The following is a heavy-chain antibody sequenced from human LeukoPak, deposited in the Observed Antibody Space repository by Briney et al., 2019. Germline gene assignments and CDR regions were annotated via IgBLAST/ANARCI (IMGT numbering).Heavy chain of an antibody. Sequence: PSETLSLTCAVYGGSFSGYYWSWIRQPPGKGLEWIGSIYYSGSTYYNPSLKSRVTISVDTSKNQFSLKLSSVTAADTAVYYCARQFITIFGVVINYFDYWGQGTLVTVSS. V-gene: IGHV4-34*01. CDR1: GGSFSGYY. CDR3: ARQFITIFGVVINYFDY. J-gene: IGHJ4*02. CDR2: IYYSGST. D-gene: IGHD3-3*01.